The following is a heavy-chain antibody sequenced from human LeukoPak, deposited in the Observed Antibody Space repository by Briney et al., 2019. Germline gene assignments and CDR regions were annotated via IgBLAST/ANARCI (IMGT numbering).Heavy chain of an antibody. CDR1: GFTFSTYW. Sequence: GGSLRLSCAASGFTFSTYWMHWVRQAPGKGLVWVSGIRGDESKTTYADSVKGRFTISRDNAKNTLYLQMNSLRAGDTAVYYCARDTISAFDYWGQGALVTVSS. J-gene: IGHJ4*02. V-gene: IGHV3-74*01. CDR2: IRGDESKT. CDR3: ARDTISAFDY. D-gene: IGHD3-10*01.